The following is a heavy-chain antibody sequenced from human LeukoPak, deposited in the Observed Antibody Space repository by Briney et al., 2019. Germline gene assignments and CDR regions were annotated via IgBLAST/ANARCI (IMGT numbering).Heavy chain of an antibody. D-gene: IGHD7-27*01. CDR2: IKQDGYEK. J-gene: IGHJ4*02. V-gene: IGHV3-7*03. CDR3: AIDPNWGTHS. Sequence: PGGSLRLSCAASGFTFSGYWMSWVRQTPEKGLEWVANIKQDGYEKYYVDSVKGRFTISRDNAKNSLYLQMNSLRVEDTAVYYCAIDPNWGTHSWGQGVLVTVSS. CDR1: GFTFSGYW.